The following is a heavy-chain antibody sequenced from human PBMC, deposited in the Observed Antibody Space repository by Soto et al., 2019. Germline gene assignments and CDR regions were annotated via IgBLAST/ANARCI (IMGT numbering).Heavy chain of an antibody. J-gene: IGHJ4*02. D-gene: IGHD2-21*01. Sequence: QVHLQQWGAGLLKPSETLSLTCGVYGGSLRGSYWIWIRQPPGKALEWLGKVTHSGSTTFNPSLKSRVSVSVDTSDNQFSLKLTSVTAADTAGYYCARGHIPVYGPVPDYFDSWGQGTLVTFSS. CDR3: ARGHIPVYGPVPDYFDS. CDR2: VTHSGST. V-gene: IGHV4-34*02. CDR1: GGSLRGSY.